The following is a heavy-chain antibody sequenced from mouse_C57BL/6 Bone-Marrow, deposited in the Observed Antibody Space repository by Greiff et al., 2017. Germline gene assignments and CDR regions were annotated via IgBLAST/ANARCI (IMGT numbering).Heavy chain of an antibody. CDR3: LYDGYYGDY. V-gene: IGHV1-15*01. CDR2: IDPETGGT. J-gene: IGHJ3*01. Sequence: VQLQQSGAELVRPGASVTLSCKASGYTFTDYEMHWVKKTPVHGLAWIGAIDPETGGTAYNQKFKGKAILTADKSSSTAYMELRSLTSEDSAVNYCLYDGYYGDYWGQGTLVTVSA. D-gene: IGHD2-3*01. CDR1: GYTFTDYE.